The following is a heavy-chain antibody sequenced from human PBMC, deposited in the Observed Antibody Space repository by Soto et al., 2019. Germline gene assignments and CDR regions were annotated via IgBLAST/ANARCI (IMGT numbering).Heavy chain of an antibody. Sequence: PSETLSLTCTVSGGSISSGCYYWSWIRQHPGKGLEWIGYIYYSGSTYYNPSLKSRVTISVDTSKNQFSLKLSSVTAADTAVYYCARAGIPAAGRWFDPWGQGTLVTVSS. J-gene: IGHJ5*02. CDR3: ARAGIPAAGRWFDP. CDR1: GGSISSGCYY. CDR2: IYYSGST. V-gene: IGHV4-31*03. D-gene: IGHD6-13*01.